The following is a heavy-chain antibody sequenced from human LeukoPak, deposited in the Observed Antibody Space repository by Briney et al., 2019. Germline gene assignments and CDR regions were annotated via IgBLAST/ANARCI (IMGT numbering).Heavy chain of an antibody. J-gene: IGHJ4*02. V-gene: IGHV2-5*08. D-gene: IGHD2-15*01. CDR3: AHPAVYCSGDSCLKKHCFDH. CDR2: IYWDDDK. CDR1: GFSLSTSGMC. Sequence: KESGPALVKPTQTLTLTCTFSGFSLSTSGMCVSWIRQPPGKALEWLALIYWDDDKRYSPSLKSRLTITKDTSKNQVVLTMTNMDPVDTATYYCAHPAVYCSGDSCLKKHCFDHWGQGTLVTVTS.